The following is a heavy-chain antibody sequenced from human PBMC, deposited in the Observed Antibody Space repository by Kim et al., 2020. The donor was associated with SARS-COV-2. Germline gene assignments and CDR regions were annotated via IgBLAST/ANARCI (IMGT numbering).Heavy chain of an antibody. Sequence: GGSLRLSCAASGFTVSDNFMNWVRQAPGKGPEWVSVIYSDGSTYYADSVKGRFTISRDNSKNTLDLQMNSLRAEDTAVYYCTRALRTTTVTTYHGGYFDYWGQGTLVTVSS. V-gene: IGHV3-53*01. D-gene: IGHD4-17*01. CDR2: IYSDGST. J-gene: IGHJ4*02. CDR1: GFTVSDNF. CDR3: TRALRTTTVTTYHGGYFDY.